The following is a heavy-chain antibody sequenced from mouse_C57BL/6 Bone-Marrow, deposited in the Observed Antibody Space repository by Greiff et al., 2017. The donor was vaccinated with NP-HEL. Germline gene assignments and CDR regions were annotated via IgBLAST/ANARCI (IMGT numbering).Heavy chain of an antibody. J-gene: IGHJ2*01. D-gene: IGHD1-1*01. CDR2: IRSKSNNYST. CDR1: GFSFNTYA. V-gene: IGHV10-1*01. CDR3: VRQGYGSFFDY. Sequence: EVMLVESGGGLVQPKGSLKLSCAASGFSFNTYALNWVRQAPGKGLEWVARIRSKSNNYSTYYAASVKDRFTISRDDSESMLYLQMNNLKTEDTAMYYCVRQGYGSFFDYWGQGTTLTVSS.